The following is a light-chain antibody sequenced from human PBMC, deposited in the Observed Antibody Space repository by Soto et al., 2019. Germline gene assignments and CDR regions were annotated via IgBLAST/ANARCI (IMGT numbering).Light chain of an antibody. Sequence: DIYMTQSPSSLSASVRDRVSITCRASQTIHNYLNWYQQKPGKAPKLLIFAASSLQSGVPSRFSGSGSGTDFTLTINSLQPEDFATYYCQQSYSTPRTFGQGTKLEIK. V-gene: IGKV1-39*01. J-gene: IGKJ2*01. CDR2: AAS. CDR1: QTIHNY. CDR3: QQSYSTPRT.